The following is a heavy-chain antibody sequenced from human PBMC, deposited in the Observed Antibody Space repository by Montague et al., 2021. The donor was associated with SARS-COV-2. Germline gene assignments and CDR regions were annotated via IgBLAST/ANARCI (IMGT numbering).Heavy chain of an antibody. CDR1: GFTFSSYS. CDR3: ARGPYSGYDLGESDY. Sequence: SLRLSCAASGFTFSSYSMNWVRQAPGKGLEWVSSISSSSYIYYADSVKGRFTISRDNAKNSLYLQMNSLRAEDTAVYYCARGPYSGYDLGESDYWGQGTLVTVSS. D-gene: IGHD5-12*01. CDR2: ISSSSYI. V-gene: IGHV3-21*01. J-gene: IGHJ4*02.